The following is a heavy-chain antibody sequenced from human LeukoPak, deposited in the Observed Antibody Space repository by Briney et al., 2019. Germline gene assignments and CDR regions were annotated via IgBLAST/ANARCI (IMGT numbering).Heavy chain of an antibody. CDR2: ITSIITHI. CDR1: GFTFSSYS. Sequence: PGGSLRLSCEASGFTFSSYSMDWVRQAPGDGRERVSSITSIITHIYYGDSVKGRFTISRDNAKNSVYLQMNSLRAEDTAVYYCARVKMGATVTTFHYYCMDVWGVGTTVTVSS. CDR3: ARVKMGATVTTFHYYCMDV. V-gene: IGHV3-21*06. D-gene: IGHD4-11*01. J-gene: IGHJ6*03.